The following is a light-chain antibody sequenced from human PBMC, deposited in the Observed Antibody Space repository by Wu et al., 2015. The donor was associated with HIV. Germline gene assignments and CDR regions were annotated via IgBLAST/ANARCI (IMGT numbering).Light chain of an antibody. CDR3: QQYGSSPPWS. CDR2: GAS. J-gene: IGKJ2*04. CDR1: QSVRNNY. Sequence: EIVMTQSPATLSVSPGERATPSCKASQSVRNNYFAWFQQRPGQAPRLLIYGASNRATGTPDRFSGSGSGTDFTLTISRLEPEDFAVYYCQQYGSSPPWSFGQGTKLEIK. V-gene: IGKV3-20*01.